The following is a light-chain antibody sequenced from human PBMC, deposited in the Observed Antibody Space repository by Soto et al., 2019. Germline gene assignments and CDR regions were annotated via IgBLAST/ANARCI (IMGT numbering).Light chain of an antibody. V-gene: IGKV1-5*01. Sequence: DSQMTQSPSTLSASVGDRVTITCRASESMSSWLAWYQQKPGKAPKLLIYDASSLESGVPSRFSGSGSGTEFTLTISSLQPDDFATYYCQQYNTGRTFGQGTKVDIK. CDR1: ESMSSW. CDR2: DAS. J-gene: IGKJ1*01. CDR3: QQYNTGRT.